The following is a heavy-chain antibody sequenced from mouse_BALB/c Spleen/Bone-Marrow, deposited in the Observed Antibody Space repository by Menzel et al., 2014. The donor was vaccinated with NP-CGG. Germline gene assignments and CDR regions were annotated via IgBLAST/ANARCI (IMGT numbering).Heavy chain of an antibody. J-gene: IGHJ4*01. CDR1: GFSLTSYG. V-gene: IGHV2-9*02. CDR2: IWAGGST. CDR3: AREGRGYYGSSGAAMDY. D-gene: IGHD1-1*01. Sequence: VQRVESGPGLAAPSQSLSISCTVSGFSLTSYGVHWVRQPPGQGLEWLGAIWAGGSTNYNSALMSRLTISKDNSKSQVFLKMNSLQTDDTAMYYCAREGRGYYGSSGAAMDYWGQGTKVTVSS.